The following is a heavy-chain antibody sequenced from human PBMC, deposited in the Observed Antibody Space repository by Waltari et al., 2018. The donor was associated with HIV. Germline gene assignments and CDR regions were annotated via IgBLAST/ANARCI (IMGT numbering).Heavy chain of an antibody. Sequence: VQLLESGGGLVQSGGSLTLSCAAPGFGFSSYAMCWVRQGPGKGREWVSAIGGGGDRSYYVDSGKGRFTISRDNSKNTLSLQMNGLRAEDTAVYYCVKGGGYYDSTGNVPFDYWGQGSLVTVSS. V-gene: IGHV3-23*01. CDR3: VKGGGYYDSTGNVPFDY. CDR2: IGGGGDRS. J-gene: IGHJ4*02. CDR1: GFGFSSYA. D-gene: IGHD3-3*01.